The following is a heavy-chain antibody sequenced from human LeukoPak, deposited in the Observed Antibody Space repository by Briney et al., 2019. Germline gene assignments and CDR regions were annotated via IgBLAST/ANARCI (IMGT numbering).Heavy chain of an antibody. Sequence: SETLSLTCTVSGGSIRSSYYYWGWIRQPPGKGLEWIGSIYDSGSTYYNPSLKSRVTISVDTSKNQFSLKLSSVTAADTAVYYCASRSSWYGGAWFDYWGQGTLVTVSS. CDR3: ASRSSWYGGAWFDY. V-gene: IGHV4-39*01. CDR1: GGSIRSSYYY. CDR2: IYDSGST. J-gene: IGHJ4*02. D-gene: IGHD6-13*01.